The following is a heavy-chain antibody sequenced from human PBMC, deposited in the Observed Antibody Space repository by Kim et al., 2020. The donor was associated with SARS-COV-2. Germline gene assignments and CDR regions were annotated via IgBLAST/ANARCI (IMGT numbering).Heavy chain of an antibody. CDR1: GFTFSSYA. D-gene: IGHD6-13*01. Sequence: GGSLRLSCAASGFTFSSYAMSWVRQAPGKGLEWVSAISGSGGSTYYADSVKGRFTISRDNSKNTLYLQMNSLRAEDTAVYYCAKDSFGQLVRGGMDVWGQGTTVTVSS. V-gene: IGHV3-23*01. J-gene: IGHJ6*02. CDR3: AKDSFGQLVRGGMDV. CDR2: ISGSGGST.